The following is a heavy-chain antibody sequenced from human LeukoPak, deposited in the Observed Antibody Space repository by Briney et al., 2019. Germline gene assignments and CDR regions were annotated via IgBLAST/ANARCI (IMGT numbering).Heavy chain of an antibody. Sequence: GGSLRLSCVAPGFTFSNYAMDWVRQAPGKGLEWVGSFINNGGSTSYTDYVKGRFTISRDNSKNTLYLQVNSLRAEDTAVYYFAKAPRGMLVPAATLVVALSYSSFDPWGQVTLVTVSS. CDR2: FINNGGST. J-gene: IGHJ5*02. D-gene: IGHD2-2*01. V-gene: IGHV3-23*01. CDR3: AKAPRGMLVPAATLVVALSYSSFDP. CDR1: GFTFSNYA.